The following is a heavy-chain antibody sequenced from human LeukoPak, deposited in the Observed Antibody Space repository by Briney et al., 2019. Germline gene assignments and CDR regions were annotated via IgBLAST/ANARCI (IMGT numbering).Heavy chain of an antibody. CDR3: ASSSRRFYYYMDV. J-gene: IGHJ6*03. D-gene: IGHD6-6*01. V-gene: IGHV3-7*01. CDR2: IKQAGSEK. CDR1: GFTFSSYW. Sequence: PGGSLRLSCAASGFTFSSYWMSWVRQAPGKGLEWVVNIKQAGSEKYYVDSVKGRFTISRDNAKNSLYLQMNSLRAEDTAVYYCASSSRRFYYYMDVWGKGTTVTVSS.